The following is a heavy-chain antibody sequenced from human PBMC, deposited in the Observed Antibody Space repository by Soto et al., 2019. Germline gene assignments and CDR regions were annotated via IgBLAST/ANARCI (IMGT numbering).Heavy chain of an antibody. V-gene: IGHV4-39*01. CDR2: MYSGGNT. CDR3: ARQPYDSTGYYYGA. Sequence: QLQLQESGPGLVKPSETLSLTCTVSGGSFSSSTYYWGWIRQPPGKVLEWIGSMYSGGNTYYNPSLKSRVTVSVDTSKNHFSLKLTSVTAADTAMYYCARQPYDSTGYYYGAWGQGTLVTVSS. J-gene: IGHJ5*02. CDR1: GGSFSSSTYY. D-gene: IGHD3-22*01.